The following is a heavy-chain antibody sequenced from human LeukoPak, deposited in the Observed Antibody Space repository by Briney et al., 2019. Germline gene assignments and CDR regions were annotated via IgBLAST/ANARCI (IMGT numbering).Heavy chain of an antibody. V-gene: IGHV3-23*01. D-gene: IGHD3-22*01. Sequence: GGSLRLSCAASGFTFSNYGMSWVRQAPGKGLEWVSVISSSGGSTFYADSVKGRFTISRDNSKNTLYLQMNSLRAEDTAVYYCAKRGDLDSSGSLRYFDYWGQGTLVTVSS. CDR3: AKRGDLDSSGSLRYFDY. CDR1: GFTFSNYG. CDR2: ISSSGGST. J-gene: IGHJ4*02.